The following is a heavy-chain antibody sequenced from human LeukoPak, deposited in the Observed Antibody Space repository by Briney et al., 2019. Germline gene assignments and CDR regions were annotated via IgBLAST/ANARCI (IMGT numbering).Heavy chain of an antibody. CDR1: GFTFRNYA. CDR2: ISYDGSNK. D-gene: IGHD3-16*01. V-gene: IGHV3-30-3*01. J-gene: IGHJ3*02. Sequence: GGSLRLSCAASGFTFRNYAMHCVRQAPGKGLEWVAVISYDGSNKYYADSVKGRFTISRDNSKNTLYLQMNSLRAEDTAVYYCARESSAWGGAFDIWGQGTMVTVSS. CDR3: ARESSAWGGAFDI.